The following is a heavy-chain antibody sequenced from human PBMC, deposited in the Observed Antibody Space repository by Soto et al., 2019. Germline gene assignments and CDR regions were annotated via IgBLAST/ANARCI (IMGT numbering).Heavy chain of an antibody. CDR3: ARDLCEYGDCRFDY. D-gene: IGHD4-17*01. Sequence: SETLSLTCTVSGGSISSGGYYWSWIRQHPGKGLEWIGYIYYSGSTYYNPSLKSRVTISVDTSKNQFSLKLSSVTAADTAVYYCARDLCEYGDCRFDYWGQGTLVTVSS. V-gene: IGHV4-31*03. CDR2: IYYSGST. CDR1: GGSISSGGYY. J-gene: IGHJ4*02.